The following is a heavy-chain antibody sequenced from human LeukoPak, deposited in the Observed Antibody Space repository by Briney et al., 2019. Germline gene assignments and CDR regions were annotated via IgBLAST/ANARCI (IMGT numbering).Heavy chain of an antibody. CDR2: ISWNSGSI. CDR1: GFTFDDYV. CDR3: AKDKGIQLWSPRGAFDI. V-gene: IGHV3-9*01. J-gene: IGHJ3*02. D-gene: IGHD5-18*01. Sequence: AGGSLRLSCAASGFTFDDYVMHWVRHAPGKGLEWVSGISWNSGSIGYADSVKGRFTISRDNAKNSLYLQMNSLRAEDTALYYCAKDKGIQLWSPRGAFDIWGQGTMVTVSS.